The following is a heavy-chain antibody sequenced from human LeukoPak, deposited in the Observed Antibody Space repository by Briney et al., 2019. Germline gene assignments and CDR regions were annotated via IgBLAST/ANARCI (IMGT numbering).Heavy chain of an antibody. V-gene: IGHV3-30*18. CDR2: ISYDGSNK. CDR1: GFTFSSYG. J-gene: IGHJ4*02. D-gene: IGHD3-10*01. CDR3: AKDSLLWFEKEAPHYPFDY. Sequence: PGRSLRLSCAASGFTFSSYGMHWVRQAPGKGLEWVAVISYDGSNKYYADSVKGRFTISRDNSKNTLYLQMNSLRAEDTAVYYCAKDSLLWFEKEAPHYPFDYWGQGTLVTVSS.